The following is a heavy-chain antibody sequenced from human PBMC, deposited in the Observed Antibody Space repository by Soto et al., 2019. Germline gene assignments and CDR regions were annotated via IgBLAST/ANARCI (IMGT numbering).Heavy chain of an antibody. CDR2: ISHSVNT. V-gene: IGHV4-4*02. CDR1: GTSITTNDW. J-gene: IGHJ4*02. Sequence: PSETLSLTGGVSGTSITTNDWWTWVRQPAGKGLEWIGEISHSVNTYYSPSLKSRVTLSIDKSKNQFSLKMTSVTASDTAVYYCATDRGYQTDSSGYSPFDSWGQGALVTVSS. D-gene: IGHD3-22*01. CDR3: ATDRGYQTDSSGYSPFDS.